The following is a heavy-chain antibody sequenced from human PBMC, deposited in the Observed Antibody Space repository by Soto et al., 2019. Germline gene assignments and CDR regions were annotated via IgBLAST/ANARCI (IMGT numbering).Heavy chain of an antibody. J-gene: IGHJ4*02. Sequence: PSETLSLTCTVSGGSISSYYWGWIRQPPGKGLEWIGYIYYSGSTNYNPSLKSRVTISVDTSKNQFSLKLSSVTAADTAVYYCARNYGPGYTFDYWGQGTLVTVSS. CDR1: GGSISSYY. V-gene: IGHV4-59*08. CDR3: ARNYGPGYTFDY. D-gene: IGHD3-10*01. CDR2: IYYSGST.